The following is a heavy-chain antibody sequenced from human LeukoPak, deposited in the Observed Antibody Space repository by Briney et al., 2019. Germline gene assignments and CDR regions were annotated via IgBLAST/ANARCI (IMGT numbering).Heavy chain of an antibody. CDR3: AKDFFQYSYGYYFDY. J-gene: IGHJ4*02. CDR1: GFTFSSYA. CDR2: IYSGGST. Sequence: GGSLRLSCAASGFTFSSYAMHWVRQAPGKGLEWVSVIYSGGSTYYADSVKGRFTISRDNSKNTLYLQMNSLRAEDTAVYYCAKDFFQYSYGYYFDYWGQGTLVTVSS. D-gene: IGHD5-18*01. V-gene: IGHV3-NL1*01.